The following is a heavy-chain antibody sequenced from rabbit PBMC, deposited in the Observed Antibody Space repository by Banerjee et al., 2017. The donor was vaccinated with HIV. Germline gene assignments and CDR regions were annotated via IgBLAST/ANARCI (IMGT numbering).Heavy chain of an antibody. D-gene: IGHD6-1*01. V-gene: IGHV1S40*01. Sequence: QSLEESGGDLVKPGASLTLTCTASGFSFSSSYYMCWVRQAPGKGLEWIACIYAGSSDSIYYATWAKGRFTISKASSTTVTLQMTSLTAADTATYFCARRYSGGAGYGYAFNLWGQGTLVTVS. J-gene: IGHJ4*01. CDR2: IYAGSSDSI. CDR1: GFSFSSSYY. CDR3: ARRYSGGAGYGYAFNL.